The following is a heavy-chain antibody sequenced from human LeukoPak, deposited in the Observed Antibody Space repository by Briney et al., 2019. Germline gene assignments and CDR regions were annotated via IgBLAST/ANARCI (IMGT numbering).Heavy chain of an antibody. CDR3: ARDPRNVGLAP. D-gene: IGHD2-15*01. CDR2: ISGSAHKI. J-gene: IGHJ5*02. Sequence: GGSLRLSCVASGITFSNYAVSWVRQAPEKGLDWVSVISGSAHKIRYADSVKGRFTMSRDNVKNTLYLQMNSLRVEDTAVYYCARDPRNVGLAPWGQGTLVTVSS. CDR1: GITFSNYA. V-gene: IGHV3-23*01.